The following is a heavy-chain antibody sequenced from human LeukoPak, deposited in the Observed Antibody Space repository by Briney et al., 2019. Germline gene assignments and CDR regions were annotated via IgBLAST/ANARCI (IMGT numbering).Heavy chain of an antibody. J-gene: IGHJ4*02. CDR2: IYYSGST. D-gene: IGHD6-13*01. Sequence: SETLSLTCTVSGGSISSYYWSWIRQPPGKGLEWIGYIYYSGSTNYNPSLKSRVTISVDTSKNQFSLKLSSVTAADTAVYYCARHIGYGVDYWGQGTLVTVSS. CDR1: GGSISSYY. V-gene: IGHV4-59*08. CDR3: ARHIGYGVDY.